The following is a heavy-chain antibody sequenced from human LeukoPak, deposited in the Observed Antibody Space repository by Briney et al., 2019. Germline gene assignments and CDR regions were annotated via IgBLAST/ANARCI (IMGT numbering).Heavy chain of an antibody. D-gene: IGHD4-11*01. CDR2: ISAHNGKT. Sequence: ASVNVSSKPSGYTFTSYGIIGGRQAPGQGRQWMGWISAHNGKTNYAQNLQGRVTMTTDTSTNTVYLELRSLTSDDTAVYYCARAGTTLLLDYWGQGTLVTVSS. CDR3: ARAGTTLLLDY. J-gene: IGHJ4*02. V-gene: IGHV1-18*01. CDR1: GYTFTSYG.